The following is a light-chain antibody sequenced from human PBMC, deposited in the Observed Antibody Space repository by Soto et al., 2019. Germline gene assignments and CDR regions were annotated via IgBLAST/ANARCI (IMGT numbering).Light chain of an antibody. CDR1: SSDVGAYNF. J-gene: IGLJ2*01. CDR3: SSYTSTFALV. Sequence: QSALTQPASVSGSPGQSITISCTGTSSDVGAYNFVSWYQQNPGKVPKLVIYDVSNRPPGVSNRFSGSESGNTASLTISGLQAEDEADYYCSSYTSTFALVFGGGTKVTVL. CDR2: DVS. V-gene: IGLV2-14*01.